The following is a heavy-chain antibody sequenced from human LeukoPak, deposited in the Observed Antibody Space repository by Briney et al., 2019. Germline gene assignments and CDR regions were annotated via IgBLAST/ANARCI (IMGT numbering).Heavy chain of an antibody. Sequence: GSLILSCAASGFMFSSNWMSWVRQAPGKGLEWVSAISGSGGSTYYADSVKGRFTISRDNSKNTLYLQMNSLRAEDTAVYYCAKERTARGSYSPFDYWGQGTLVTVSS. CDR3: AKERTARGSYSPFDY. D-gene: IGHD1-26*01. J-gene: IGHJ4*02. CDR2: ISGSGGST. CDR1: GFMFSSNW. V-gene: IGHV3-23*01.